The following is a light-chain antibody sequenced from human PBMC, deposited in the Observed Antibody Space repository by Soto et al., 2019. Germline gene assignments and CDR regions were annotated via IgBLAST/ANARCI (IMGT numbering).Light chain of an antibody. CDR2: DVR. CDR1: SSDVGGSNY. CDR3: SSYTRSSTRV. V-gene: IGLV2-14*01. J-gene: IGLJ3*02. Sequence: QSALTQPASVSASPGQSITLSCTGTSSDVGGSNYVSWYQQHPGKAPKLMIYDVRNRPSGVSNRFSGSKSGNTASLTISGLQAEDEADYYCSSYTRSSTRVFGGGTKLTVL.